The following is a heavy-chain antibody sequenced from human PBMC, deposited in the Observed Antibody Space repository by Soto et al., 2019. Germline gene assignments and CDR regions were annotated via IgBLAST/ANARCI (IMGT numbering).Heavy chain of an antibody. CDR1: GYSFTSYS. J-gene: IGHJ4*02. CDR2: ISAYNGNT. Sequence: QVQLVQSGAEVKKPGASVKVSCKASGYSFTSYSISWVRQAPGQGLEWMGWISAYNGNTNYAQKLQVRVTMTTNTSTSTAYMELRSLRSDDTAVYYCAGEYYYGSGGAYWGQGTLVTVSS. V-gene: IGHV1-18*01. D-gene: IGHD3-10*01. CDR3: AGEYYYGSGGAY.